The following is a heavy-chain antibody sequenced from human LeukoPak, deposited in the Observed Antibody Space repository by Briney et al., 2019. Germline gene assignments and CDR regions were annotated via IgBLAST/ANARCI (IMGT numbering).Heavy chain of an antibody. CDR1: GFTFSSYS. V-gene: IGHV3-48*01. D-gene: IGHD5-18*01. CDR2: ISSSSSTI. CDR3: ARDQDRYSYGSYFDY. J-gene: IGHJ4*02. Sequence: GGSLRLSFAASGFTFSSYSMNWVRQAPGKGLEWVSYISSSSSTIYYADSVKGRFTISRDNAKNSLYLQMNSLRAEDTAVYYCARDQDRYSYGSYFDYWGQGTLVTVSS.